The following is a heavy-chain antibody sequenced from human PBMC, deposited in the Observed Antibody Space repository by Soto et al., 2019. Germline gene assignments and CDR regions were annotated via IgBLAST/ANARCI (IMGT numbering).Heavy chain of an antibody. J-gene: IGHJ4*02. D-gene: IGHD3-22*01. CDR1: GGSIISSSYY. CDR3: ARRRRDYDRGGYYLWFFDY. V-gene: IGHV4-39*01. CDR2: IHYSGST. Sequence: SETLSLTCTVSGGSIISSSYYWDWIRLTPGQGLEWIGNIHYSGSTYYNPSLKSRVTISVDTSKNQFSLRLSSVTAADTALYYCARRRRDYDRGGYYLWFFDYWGQGTQVTVSS.